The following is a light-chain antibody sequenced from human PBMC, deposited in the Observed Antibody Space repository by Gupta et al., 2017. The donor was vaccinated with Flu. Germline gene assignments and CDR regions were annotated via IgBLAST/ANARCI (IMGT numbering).Light chain of an antibody. J-gene: IGLJ2*01. CDR3: TSYAGTDTVL. CDR2: EVS. V-gene: IGLV2-8*01. Sequence: QSALTQPPSASGSPGPSVAISCTGTSSDVGGYNYVSWYQQHPGKAPKLMIYEVSERPSGVPDRFSGSKSGNTASLTVSGLQAEDEADYYCTSYAGTDTVLFGGGTKLTVL. CDR1: SSDVGGYNY.